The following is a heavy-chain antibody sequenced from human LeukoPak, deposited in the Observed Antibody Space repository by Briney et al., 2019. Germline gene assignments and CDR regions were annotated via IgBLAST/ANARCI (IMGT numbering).Heavy chain of an antibody. CDR1: GFTFSSYA. V-gene: IGHV3-23*01. Sequence: GGSLRLSCAASGFTFSSYAMSWVRQAPGKGLEWVSAISGSGGSTYYADSVKSRFTISRDNSKNTLYLQMNSLRAEDTAVYYCARRYRTNQAAAGIGYWGQGTLVTVSS. CDR2: ISGSGGST. J-gene: IGHJ4*02. D-gene: IGHD6-13*01. CDR3: ARRYRTNQAAAGIGY.